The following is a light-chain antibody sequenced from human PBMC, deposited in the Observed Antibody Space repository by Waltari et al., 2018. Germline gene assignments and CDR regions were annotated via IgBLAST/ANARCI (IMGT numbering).Light chain of an antibody. CDR2: GAS. J-gene: IGKJ1*01. CDR1: QSVSRA. CDR3: QHYVRLPAT. Sequence: EIVLTQSPGSLSSSPGERVTLSCRASQSVSRALAWYQQKPGQAPRLLIFGASNRATGIPDRLRGSGSETDFSLTISRLEPEDFAVYYCQHYVRLPATFGRGTKVEIK. V-gene: IGKV3-20*01.